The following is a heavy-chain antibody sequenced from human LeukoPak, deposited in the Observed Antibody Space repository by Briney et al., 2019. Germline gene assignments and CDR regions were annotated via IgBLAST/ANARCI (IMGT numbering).Heavy chain of an antibody. J-gene: IGHJ6*02. Sequence: SETLSLTCTVSGGSISSYYWSWIRQPPGKGLEWIGYIYYSGSTNYNPSLESRVTISVDTSKNQFSLKLSSVTAADTAVYYCARVLYDSSGPYYYYGMDVWGQGTTVTVSS. CDR3: ARVLYDSSGPYYYYGMDV. V-gene: IGHV4-59*01. CDR2: IYYSGST. CDR1: GGSISSYY. D-gene: IGHD3-22*01.